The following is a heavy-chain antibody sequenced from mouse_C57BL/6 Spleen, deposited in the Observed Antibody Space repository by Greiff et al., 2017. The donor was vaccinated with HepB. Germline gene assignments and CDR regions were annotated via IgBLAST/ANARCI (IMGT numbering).Heavy chain of an antibody. CDR1: GYTFTSYG. CDR2: IYPRSGNT. J-gene: IGHJ1*03. Sequence: VQLVESGAELARPGASVKLSCKASGYTFTSYGISWVKQRTGQGLEWIGEIYPRSGNTYYNEKFKGKATLTADKSSSTAYMELRSLTSEDSAVYFCAREENYYGSSYDWYFDVWGTGTTVTVSS. V-gene: IGHV1-81*01. D-gene: IGHD1-1*01. CDR3: AREENYYGSSYDWYFDV.